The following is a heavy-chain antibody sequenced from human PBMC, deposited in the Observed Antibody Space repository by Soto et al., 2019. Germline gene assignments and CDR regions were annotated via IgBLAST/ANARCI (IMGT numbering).Heavy chain of an antibody. CDR3: ATLLGQRRDVYNYYYYYYGMHV. Sequence: SETLSLTCTVSGGSISSSSYYWGWIRQPPGKGLEWIGSIYYSGSTYYNPSLKSRVTISVDTSKNQFSLKLSSVTAADTAVYYCATLLGQRRDVYNYYYYYYGMHVWGQGTTVSV. D-gene: IGHD5-12*01. CDR2: IYYSGST. CDR1: GGSISSSSYY. J-gene: IGHJ6*02. V-gene: IGHV4-39*01.